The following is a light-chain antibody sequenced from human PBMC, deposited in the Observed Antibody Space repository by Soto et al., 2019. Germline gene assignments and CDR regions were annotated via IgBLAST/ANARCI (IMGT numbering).Light chain of an antibody. CDR3: QQLNSYPT. CDR1: QGISSY. CDR2: AAS. Sequence: DIQLTQSPSFLSASVGDRVTITGRASQGISSYLAWYQQKPGKAPKLLIYAASTLQSGVPSRFSGSGSGTEFTLTISSLQPEDFATYYCQQLNSYPTFGGGTKGEIK. J-gene: IGKJ4*01. V-gene: IGKV1-9*01.